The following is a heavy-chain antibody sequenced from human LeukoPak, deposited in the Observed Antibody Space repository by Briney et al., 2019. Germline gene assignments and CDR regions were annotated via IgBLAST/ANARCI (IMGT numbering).Heavy chain of an antibody. CDR3: ARDILIWEGGYNSEGVFTYYYMDV. V-gene: IGHV4-59*12. CDR1: GGSISSYY. J-gene: IGHJ6*03. Sequence: PSGTLSLTCTVSGGSISSYYWSWIRQPPGKGLEWIGYIYYSGSTNYNPSLKSRVTISVDTSKNQFSLKLSSVTAADTAVYYCARDILIWEGGYNSEGVFTYYYMDVWGKGTTVTVSS. D-gene: IGHD5-24*01. CDR2: IYYSGST.